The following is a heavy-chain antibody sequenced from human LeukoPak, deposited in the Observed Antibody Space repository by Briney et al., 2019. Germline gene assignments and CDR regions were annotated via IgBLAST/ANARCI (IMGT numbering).Heavy chain of an antibody. CDR2: IYYSGST. CDR3: AREDIITNAFDI. Sequence: SETLSLTCTVSGGSISSSSYYWGWIRQPPGKGLEWIGSIYYSGSTYYNPSLKSRVTISVDTSKNQFSLKLSSVTAADTAVYYCAREDIITNAFDIWGQGTMVTVSS. CDR1: GGSISSSSYY. V-gene: IGHV4-39*07. J-gene: IGHJ3*02.